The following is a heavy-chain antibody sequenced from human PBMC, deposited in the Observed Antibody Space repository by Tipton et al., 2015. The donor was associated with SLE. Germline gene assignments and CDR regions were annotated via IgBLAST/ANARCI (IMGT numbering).Heavy chain of an antibody. Sequence: QSGAEVKKPGASVKVSCKASGYTFTNYGISWVRQAPGQGLEWMGWIGAYNGNTNYAQKFQARVTMTTDTSTSTAYMELRSLRSDDSAVYYCARDAYGSPPDYWGQGTLVTVSS. CDR1: GYTFTNYG. CDR3: ARDAYGSPPDY. V-gene: IGHV1-18*01. J-gene: IGHJ4*02. CDR2: IGAYNGNT. D-gene: IGHD3-10*01.